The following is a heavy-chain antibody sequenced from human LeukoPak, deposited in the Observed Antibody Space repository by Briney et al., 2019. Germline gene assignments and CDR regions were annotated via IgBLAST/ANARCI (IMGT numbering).Heavy chain of an antibody. CDR1: RITFSIYW. CDR3: ARASTDITNLDY. Sequence: PGGSLRLSCAASRITFSIYWMSWVRQAPGKGLEWVANIKQDGSEKYHVDSVKGRFTISRDNAKNSLYLQMNSLRAEDTAVYYCARASTDITNLDYWGQGTLVTVSS. D-gene: IGHD3-3*01. V-gene: IGHV3-7*03. J-gene: IGHJ4*02. CDR2: IKQDGSEK.